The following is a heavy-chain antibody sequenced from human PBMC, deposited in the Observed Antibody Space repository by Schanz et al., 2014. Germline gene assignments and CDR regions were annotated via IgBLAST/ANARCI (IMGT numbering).Heavy chain of an antibody. CDR2: ISYDGTSK. CDR1: GFAFRSYA. D-gene: IGHD2-15*01. Sequence: QAQLVESGGGVVQPGRSLRLSCAASGFAFRSYAMHWVRQAPGKGLEWVALISYDGTSKNHADSVQGRFTISRDNSKNARYLQTDSLRAEDTAVYYCARGYSYCNGRNCYNAFDIWGQGTMVTVSS. CDR3: ARGYSYCNGRNCYNAFDI. V-gene: IGHV3-30*03. J-gene: IGHJ3*02.